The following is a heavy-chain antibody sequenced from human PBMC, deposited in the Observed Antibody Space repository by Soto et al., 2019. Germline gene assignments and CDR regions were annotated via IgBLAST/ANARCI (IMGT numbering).Heavy chain of an antibody. D-gene: IGHD6-13*01. CDR1: GFVITHAW. CDR3: ASSISTAGALDS. V-gene: IGHV3-15*07. J-gene: IGHJ5*01. Sequence: KPGGSLRLSCAASGFVITHAWMMWVRQAPGKGLEWVGRIASKSDGGTPEYAAPVKGRFTISGDDSKSTLYLQMNSLKTEDTAVYYCASSISTAGALDSWGRGTLVTVSS. CDR2: IASKSDGGTP.